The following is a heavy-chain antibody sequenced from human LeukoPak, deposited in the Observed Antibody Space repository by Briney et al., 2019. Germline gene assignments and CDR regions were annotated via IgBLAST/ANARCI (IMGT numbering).Heavy chain of an antibody. J-gene: IGHJ6*03. CDR2: ISSSGSTI. CDR3: ARAFHYYYYMDV. CDR1: GFTFSSYE. Sequence: GGSLRLSCAASGFTFSSYEMNWVRQAPGKGLEWISYISSSGSTIYYADSVKGRFTISRDNAKNSLYLQMNSLRAEDTAVYYCARAFHYYYYMDVWGKGTTVTVSS. V-gene: IGHV3-48*03.